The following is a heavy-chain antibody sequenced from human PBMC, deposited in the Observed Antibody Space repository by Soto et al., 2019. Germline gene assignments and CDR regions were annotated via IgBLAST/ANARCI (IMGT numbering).Heavy chain of an antibody. CDR1: GFTFSSYG. D-gene: IGHD3-22*01. J-gene: IGHJ5*02. Sequence: PGGSLRLSCAASGFTFSSYGMHWVRQAPGKGLEWVAVISYDGSNKYYADSVKGRFTISRDNSKNTLYLQMNSLRAEDTAVYYCAKLDSSGFNWCDPWGQETLVNVSS. V-gene: IGHV3-30*18. CDR3: AKLDSSGFNWCDP. CDR2: ISYDGSNK.